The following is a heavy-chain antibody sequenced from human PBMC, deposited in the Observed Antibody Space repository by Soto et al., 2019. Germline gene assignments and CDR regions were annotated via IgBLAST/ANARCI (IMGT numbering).Heavy chain of an antibody. CDR3: GRGDYGDY. J-gene: IGHJ4*02. CDR1: GYTFPSYG. Sequence: QVQLIQSGAEVKKPGASVKVACKPSGYTFPSYGITWVRQAPGQGLEWVGWIDVDRGTTNYAQKFHGRDTMTADTPTTTVYMELRSLRSDDTAVYYCGRGDYGDYWGQGTLVIVSS. CDR2: IDVDRGTT. V-gene: IGHV1-18*01.